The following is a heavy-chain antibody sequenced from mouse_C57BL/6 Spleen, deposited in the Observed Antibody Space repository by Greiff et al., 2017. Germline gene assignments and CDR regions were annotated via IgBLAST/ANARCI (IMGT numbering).Heavy chain of an antibody. D-gene: IGHD1-1*01. CDR1: GYSITSGYY. CDR2: ISYDGSN. J-gene: IGHJ1*03. CDR3: ARPTTVVENWYFDV. V-gene: IGHV3-6*01. Sequence: EVKLVESGPGLVKPSQSLSLTCSVTGYSITSGYYWNWIRQFPGNKLEWMGYISYDGSNNYNPSLKNRISITRDTSKNQFFLKLNSVTTEDTATYYCARPTTVVENWYFDVWGTGTTVTVSS.